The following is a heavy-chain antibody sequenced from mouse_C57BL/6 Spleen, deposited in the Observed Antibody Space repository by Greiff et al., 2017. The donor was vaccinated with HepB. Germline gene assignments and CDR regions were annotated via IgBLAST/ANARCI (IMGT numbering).Heavy chain of an antibody. CDR2: IHPNSGST. J-gene: IGHJ2*01. Sequence: QVQLQQPGAELVKPGASVKLSCKASGYTFTSYWMHWVKQRPGQGLEWIGMIHPNSGSTNYNEKFKSKATLTVDKSSSTAYMQLSSLTSEDSAVYYCARRGGEYAYCDYWGQGTTLTVSS. D-gene: IGHD5-2*01. V-gene: IGHV1-64*01. CDR3: ARRGGEYAYCDY. CDR1: GYTFTSYW.